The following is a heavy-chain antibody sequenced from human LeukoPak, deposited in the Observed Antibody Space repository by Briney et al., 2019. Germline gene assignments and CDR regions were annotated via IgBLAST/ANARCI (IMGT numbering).Heavy chain of an antibody. CDR1: GGSISSGGYS. D-gene: IGHD7-27*01. J-gene: IGHJ4*02. Sequence: PSETLSLTCAVSGGSISSGGYSWSWIRQPPGKGLEWIGYIYHSGSTYYNPSLKSRVTISVDRSKNQFSLKLSSVTAADTAVYYCARDTNWVDYWGQGTLVTVSS. CDR2: IYHSGST. CDR3: ARDTNWVDY. V-gene: IGHV4-30-2*01.